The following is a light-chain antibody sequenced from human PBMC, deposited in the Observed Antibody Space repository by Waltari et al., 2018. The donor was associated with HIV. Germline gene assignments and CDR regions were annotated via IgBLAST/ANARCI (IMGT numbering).Light chain of an antibody. CDR2: GAS. CDR1: HGISKY. V-gene: IGKV1-27*01. J-gene: IGKJ3*01. Sequence: DNQTTQSPASLSASLGDRVTITCRASHGISKYVDWYQQKPGKVPKLLIYGASTQLSGVSSRCSGSGSVIDFTRTISCLQPEDVGSYYYEKYNSAPLITFGPGTKADIK. CDR3: EKYNSAPLIT.